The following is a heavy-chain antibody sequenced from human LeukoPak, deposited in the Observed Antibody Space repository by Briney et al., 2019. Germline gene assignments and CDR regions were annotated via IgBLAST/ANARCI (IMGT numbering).Heavy chain of an antibody. CDR1: GFTFSSYA. Sequence: GGSLRLSCAASGFTFSSYAMSWVRQAPGKGLEWVSAISGSGGSTYYADSVKGRFTISRDNSGNTLYLQMNSLRGEDTAVYYCGKGTREDYDSIYDIFNMCGQGTMVTVSS. J-gene: IGHJ3*02. D-gene: IGHD3-22*01. V-gene: IGHV3-23*01. CDR2: ISGSGGST. CDR3: GKGTREDYDSIYDIFNM.